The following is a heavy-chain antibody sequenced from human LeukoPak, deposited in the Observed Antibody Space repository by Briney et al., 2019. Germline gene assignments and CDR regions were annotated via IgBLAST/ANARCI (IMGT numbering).Heavy chain of an antibody. J-gene: IGHJ4*02. CDR2: IDTNTGNP. V-gene: IGHV7-4-1*02. Sequence: ASVKVSCKASGYTFTSYGISWVRQAPGQGLEWMGWIDTNTGNPTYAQGFAGRFVFSLDTSVTTTYLQISSLKAEDTAVYFCTRGRDTTGYFVYWGQGTLATVSS. CDR3: TRGRDTTGYFVY. D-gene: IGHD3-22*01. CDR1: GYTFTSYG.